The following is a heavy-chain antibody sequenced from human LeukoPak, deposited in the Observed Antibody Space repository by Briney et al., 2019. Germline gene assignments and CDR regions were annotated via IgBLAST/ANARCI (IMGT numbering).Heavy chain of an antibody. D-gene: IGHD5-18*01. Sequence: PGGSLRLSCAASGFTFSSYGMHWVLQAPGKGLEWVAFIRYDGSNKYYADSVKGRFTISRDNSKNTLYLQMNSLRAEDTAVYYCAKKPGGPYSYGYESGDPWGQGTLVTVSS. CDR2: IRYDGSNK. J-gene: IGHJ5*02. V-gene: IGHV3-30*02. CDR3: AKKPGGPYSYGYESGDP. CDR1: GFTFSSYG.